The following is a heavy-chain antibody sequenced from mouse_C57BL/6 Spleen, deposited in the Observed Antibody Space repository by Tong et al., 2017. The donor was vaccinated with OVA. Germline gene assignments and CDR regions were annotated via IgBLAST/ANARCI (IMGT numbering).Heavy chain of an antibody. CDR3: AREGYYYGG. CDR2: ISDGGSYT. D-gene: IGHD1-1*01. Sequence: EVQLQESGGGLVKPGGSLKLSCAASGFTFSSYAMSWVRQTPEKRLEWVATISDGGSYTYYPDNVKGRFTISRDNAKNNLYLQMSHLKSEDTAMYYCAREGYYYGGWGTGTTVTVSS. V-gene: IGHV5-4*01. CDR1: GFTFSSYA. J-gene: IGHJ1*03.